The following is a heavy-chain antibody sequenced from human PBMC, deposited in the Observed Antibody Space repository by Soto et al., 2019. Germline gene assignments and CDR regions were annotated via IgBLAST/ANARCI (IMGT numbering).Heavy chain of an antibody. CDR1: GGSISSSNL. CDR2: IYHSGST. Sequence: SETLSLTCAVSGGSISSSNLWSWVRQPPGKGLEWIGEIYHSGSTNYNPSLKSRVTISVDKSKNQFSLKLSSVTAADTAVYYCARYYGSGTDAFDIWGQGTMVTVSS. D-gene: IGHD3-10*01. J-gene: IGHJ3*02. V-gene: IGHV4-4*02. CDR3: ARYYGSGTDAFDI.